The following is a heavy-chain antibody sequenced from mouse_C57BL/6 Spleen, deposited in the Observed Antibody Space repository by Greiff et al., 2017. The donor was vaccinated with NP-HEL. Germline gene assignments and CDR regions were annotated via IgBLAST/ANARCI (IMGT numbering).Heavy chain of an antibody. V-gene: IGHV1-55*01. CDR1: GYTFTSYW. Sequence: QVQLQQPGAELVKPGASVKMSCKASGYTFTSYWITWVKQRPGQGLEWIGDIYPGSGSTNYNEKFKSKATLTVDTSSSTAYMQLSSLTSEDSAVYYCARSGTGTGYFDYWGQGTTLTVSS. CDR3: ARSGTGTGYFDY. J-gene: IGHJ2*01. D-gene: IGHD4-1*01. CDR2: IYPGSGST.